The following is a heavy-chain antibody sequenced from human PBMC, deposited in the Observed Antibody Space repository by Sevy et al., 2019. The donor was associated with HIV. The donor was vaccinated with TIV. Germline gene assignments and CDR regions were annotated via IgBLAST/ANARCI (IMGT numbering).Heavy chain of an antibody. V-gene: IGHV3-30*18. CDR2: ISYDGSNK. CDR3: AKADGDYDYYYYGMDV. D-gene: IGHD4-17*01. Sequence: GGSLRLSCAASGFTFSSYGMHWVRQAPGKGLEWVAVISYDGSNKYYADSVKGRFTISRDNSKNTLYLQMNRLRDEDTAGYYCAKADGDYDYYYYGMDVWGQGTTVTVSS. CDR1: GFTFSSYG. J-gene: IGHJ6*02.